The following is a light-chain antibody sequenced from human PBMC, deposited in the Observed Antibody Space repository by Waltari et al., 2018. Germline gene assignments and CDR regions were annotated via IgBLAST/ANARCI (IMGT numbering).Light chain of an antibody. V-gene: IGKV3-15*01. J-gene: IGKJ1*01. Sequence: EIVMTQSPATLSVSPGERATLSCRASQSISSNLAWYQQKPGQAPRLLIYGASTRATGIPARFTGSGSGTEFTLTISSLQSEDFAVYYCQQYIHRPPWWTFGHGTKVEIK. CDR2: GAS. CDR3: QQYIHRPPWWT. CDR1: QSISSN.